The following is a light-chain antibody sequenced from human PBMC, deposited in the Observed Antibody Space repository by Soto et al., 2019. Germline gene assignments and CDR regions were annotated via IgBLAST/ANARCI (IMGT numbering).Light chain of an antibody. Sequence: EIVMTESPATLSLSPGERASLSCRASQSLTTDLSWYQQKPGQAPRLLIYGASSRATGIPDRFSGSGSGTDFTLTISRLEPEDFAVYYCQQYGSSPITFCQ. V-gene: IGKV3-20*01. J-gene: IGKJ5*01. CDR1: QSLTTD. CDR2: GAS. CDR3: QQYGSSPIT.